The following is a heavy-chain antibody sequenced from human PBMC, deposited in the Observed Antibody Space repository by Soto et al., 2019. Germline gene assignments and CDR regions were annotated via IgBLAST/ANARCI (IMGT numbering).Heavy chain of an antibody. V-gene: IGHV1-18*01. CDR2: ISPYSGNT. J-gene: IGHJ6*02. CDR3: AMVDKYVTPTPQDV. CDR1: GYIFVNYG. D-gene: IGHD5-12*01. Sequence: QVQLVQSGDEVRKPGSSVKVSCKASGYIFVNYGIAWVRQAPGQGLEWMGWISPYSGNTHYASKVQGRITMTTDTSTSTANMDLGSLTSGYTDVYYCAMVDKYVTPTPQDVWGQGTTVTVSS.